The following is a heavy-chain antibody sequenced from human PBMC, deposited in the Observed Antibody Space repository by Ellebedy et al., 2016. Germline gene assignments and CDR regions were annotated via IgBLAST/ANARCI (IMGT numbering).Heavy chain of an antibody. Sequence: ASVKVSCKASGYTFTKYAINWVRQAPGQGLEWMGWINTNTGHPTIAQGFTGRFVFSLDTSVSTAYIEINSLKAEDTAVYYCAREEEGLIRGVPYSYSGMDVWGQGTTVTVSS. CDR1: GYTFTKYA. CDR2: INTNTGHP. V-gene: IGHV7-4-1*02. J-gene: IGHJ6*02. CDR3: AREEEGLIRGVPYSYSGMDV. D-gene: IGHD3-10*01.